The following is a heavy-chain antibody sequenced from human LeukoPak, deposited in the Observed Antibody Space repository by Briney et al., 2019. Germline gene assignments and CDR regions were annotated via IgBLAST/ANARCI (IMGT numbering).Heavy chain of an antibody. CDR2: ISYDGSNK. V-gene: IGHV3-30*09. Sequence: GGSLRLSCAASGFTFSSYAMHWVRQAPGKGLEWAAVISYDGSNKYYADSVKGRFAISRDNSKNTLYLQVTSLRAEDTAVYYCARDARISSYYYDTSGYSDYWGQGTLVTVSS. J-gene: IGHJ4*02. CDR1: GFTFSSYA. D-gene: IGHD3-22*01. CDR3: ARDARISSYYYDTSGYSDY.